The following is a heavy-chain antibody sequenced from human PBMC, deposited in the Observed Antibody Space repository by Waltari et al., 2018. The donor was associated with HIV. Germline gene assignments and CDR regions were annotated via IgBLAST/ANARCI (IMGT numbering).Heavy chain of an antibody. V-gene: IGHV4-59*01. CDR1: GGSISPYY. Sequence: QVQLQASGPGLVKPSETLSLPCTVPGGSISPYYWSWIRQPPGKGLAWIGYIYYSGSTNYNPSLKSRVTISVDTSKNQFSLKLSSVTAADTAVYYCAREGDFWSGRSYYYYGMDVWGQGTTVTVSS. D-gene: IGHD3-3*01. CDR3: AREGDFWSGRSYYYYGMDV. J-gene: IGHJ6*02. CDR2: IYYSGST.